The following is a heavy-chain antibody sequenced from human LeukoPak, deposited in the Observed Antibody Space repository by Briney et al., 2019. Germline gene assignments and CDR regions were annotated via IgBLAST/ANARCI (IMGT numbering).Heavy chain of an antibody. V-gene: IGHV4-4*07. CDR1: GGSISSYD. CDR3: ARETTISGGIALAGPQPYIYYMDV. Sequence: SETLSLTCTVSGGSISSYDWSWIRQPAGKGLEWIGRIYTSGSSNYNPSLKSRVTMSEGTSKKQFSLKLSSVTAADTAVYYCARETTISGGIALAGPQPYIYYMDVWGKGTTVTISS. J-gene: IGHJ6*03. D-gene: IGHD6-19*01. CDR2: IYTSGSS.